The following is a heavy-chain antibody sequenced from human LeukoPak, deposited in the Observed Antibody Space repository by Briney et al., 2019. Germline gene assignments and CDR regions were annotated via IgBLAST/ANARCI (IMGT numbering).Heavy chain of an antibody. CDR3: ATIPETTLDY. V-gene: IGHV3-21*01. CDR2: ISSSSSYI. Sequence: GGSLRLSCAASGFTFTTYTMNWVRQAPGKGLEWVSSISSSSSYIYYADSVKGRFTISRDNAKNSLYLQMNSLRAEDTAVYYCATIPETTLDYWGQGTLVTVSS. D-gene: IGHD1-7*01. J-gene: IGHJ4*02. CDR1: GFTFTTYT.